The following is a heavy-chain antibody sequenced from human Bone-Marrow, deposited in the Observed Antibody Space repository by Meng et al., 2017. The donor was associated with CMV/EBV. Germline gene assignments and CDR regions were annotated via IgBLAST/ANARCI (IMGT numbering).Heavy chain of an antibody. Sequence: GESLKISCAASGFTFSSYWMHWVRQAPGKGLVRVSRINSDGSSISYADSVKGRFTISRDNAKNTLYLQMNSLRGEDTAVYYCARVVGRQYYDFWSGYYGFDYWGQGTLVTVSS. J-gene: IGHJ4*02. CDR1: GFTFSSYW. D-gene: IGHD3-3*01. CDR3: ARVVGRQYYDFWSGYYGFDY. CDR2: INSDGSSI. V-gene: IGHV3-74*01.